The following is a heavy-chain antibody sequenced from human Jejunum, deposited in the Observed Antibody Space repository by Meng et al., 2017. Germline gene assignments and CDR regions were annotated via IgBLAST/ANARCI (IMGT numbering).Heavy chain of an antibody. CDR2: FYSDDST. J-gene: IGHJ4*02. CDR1: GFTVSSTY. Sequence: GESLKISCAVSGFTVSSTYMSWARQAPGKGLEWVSVFYSDDSTYYADSLKGRFTISSDTSKNTLYLQMESLRGEDTAVYYWARKDNWGQGTLVTVSS. CDR3: ARKDN. V-gene: IGHV3-66*02.